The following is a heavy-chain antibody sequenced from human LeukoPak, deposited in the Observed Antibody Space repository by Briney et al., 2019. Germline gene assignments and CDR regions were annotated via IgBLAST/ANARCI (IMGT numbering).Heavy chain of an antibody. CDR3: ARDIYSGYDSFDY. D-gene: IGHD5-12*01. V-gene: IGHV1-69*05. J-gene: IGHJ4*02. CDR2: IIPIFGTA. CDR1: GGTFSGYA. Sequence: GASVKVSCKASGGTFSGYAISWVRQAPGQGLEWMGRIIPIFGTANYAQKFQGRVTITTDESTSTAYMELSSLRSEDTAVYYCARDIYSGYDSFDYWGQGTLVTVSS.